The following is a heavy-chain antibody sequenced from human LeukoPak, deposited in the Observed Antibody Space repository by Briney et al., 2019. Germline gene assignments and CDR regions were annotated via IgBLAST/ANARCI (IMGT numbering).Heavy chain of an antibody. CDR3: ARGDYGGNEDRPFDY. D-gene: IGHD4-23*01. J-gene: IGHJ4*02. V-gene: IGHV4-4*02. CDR1: GGSISSSNW. Sequence: PSGTLSLTCAVSGGSISSSNWWSWVRQPPGKGLEWIGEIYHSGSTNYNPSLKSRVTISVDKSKNQFSLKLSSVTAADTAVYYCARGDYGGNEDRPFDYWGQGTLVTVSS. CDR2: IYHSGST.